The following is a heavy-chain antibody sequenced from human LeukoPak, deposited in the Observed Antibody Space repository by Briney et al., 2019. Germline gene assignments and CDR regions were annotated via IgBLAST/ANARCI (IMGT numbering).Heavy chain of an antibody. D-gene: IGHD3-22*01. J-gene: IGHJ3*02. CDR3: ARDVAGINAFDI. CDR1: GGTFSSYA. CDR2: IIPIFGIA. V-gene: IGHV1-69*05. Sequence: SVKVSCKASGGTFSSYAISWVRQAPGQGLEWMGGIIPIFGIANYAQKFQGRVTITTDESTSTAYMELSSLRSEDTAVYYCARDVAGINAFDIWGQGTMVTVSS.